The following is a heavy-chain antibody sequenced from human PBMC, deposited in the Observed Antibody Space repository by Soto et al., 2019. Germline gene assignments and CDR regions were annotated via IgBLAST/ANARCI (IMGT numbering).Heavy chain of an antibody. Sequence: EVQLVESGGGLVQPGGSLKLSCAASGFTFSGSTIHWVRQTSGKGLEWVGRIPSKTHTYATAYAASVKGRFTISRDDSKNTAYLQMNSVKTEDTAVYYCTRLLLDVPVASAIDYWGQGTLVTVSS. CDR3: TRLLLDVPVASAIDY. J-gene: IGHJ4*02. CDR1: GFTFSGST. V-gene: IGHV3-73*02. CDR2: IPSKTHTYAT. D-gene: IGHD6-19*01.